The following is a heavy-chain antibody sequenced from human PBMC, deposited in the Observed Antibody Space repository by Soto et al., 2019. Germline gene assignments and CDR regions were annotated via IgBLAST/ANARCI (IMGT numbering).Heavy chain of an antibody. Sequence: QLQLQESGPGLVKPSETLSLTCTVSGGSISSSSYYWGWIRQPPGKGLEWIGSIYYSGSTYYNPSLKSRVTISVDTSKNQFSLKLSSVTAADTAVYYCAKSMGIAVAGTDFDYWGQGTLVTVSS. V-gene: IGHV4-39*01. D-gene: IGHD6-19*01. CDR3: AKSMGIAVAGTDFDY. CDR2: IYYSGST. J-gene: IGHJ4*02. CDR1: GGSISSSSYY.